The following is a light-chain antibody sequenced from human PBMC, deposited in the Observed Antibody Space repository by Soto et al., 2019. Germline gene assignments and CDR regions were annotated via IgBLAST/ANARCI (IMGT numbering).Light chain of an antibody. J-gene: IGLJ2*01. CDR3: ETWDSNTRV. CDR1: SGHSSYT. V-gene: IGLV4-60*02. Sequence: QLVLTQSSSAAASLGSSVKLTCTLSSGHSSYTIAWHQQQPGKAPRYLIKLEGSGSYNKGSGVPDRFSGSSSGADRYLTISNLQFEDEADYYCETWDSNTRVFGAGTKLTVL. CDR2: LEGSGSY.